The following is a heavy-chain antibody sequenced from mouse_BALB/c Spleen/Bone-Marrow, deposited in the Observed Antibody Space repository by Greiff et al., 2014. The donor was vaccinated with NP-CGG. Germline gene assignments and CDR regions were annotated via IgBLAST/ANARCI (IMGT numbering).Heavy chain of an antibody. CDR3: ARCQFITTAAWFAY. CDR1: GYTFTSYV. J-gene: IGHJ3*01. D-gene: IGHD1-2*01. CDR2: INPYNDGT. Sequence: VQLKQSGPELVKPGASVKMSCKASGYTFTSYVMHWVKQKPGQGLEWIGYINPYNDGTKYNEKFKGKATLTSDKSSSTAYMELSGLASEDSAVYYCARCQFITTAAWFAYWGQGTLVTVSA. V-gene: IGHV1-14*01.